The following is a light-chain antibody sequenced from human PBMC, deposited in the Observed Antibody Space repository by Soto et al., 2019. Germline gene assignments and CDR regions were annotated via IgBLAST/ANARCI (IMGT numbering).Light chain of an antibody. Sequence: EIVLTQSPGTLSLSPGERATLSCRASQSVISTYLAWYQQKPGQAPRLLIYGASNRATGITDRFTASGSGTDFTLTISRLEPEDFAVYYCQQYGSSPLTFGGGTKVEIK. J-gene: IGKJ4*01. V-gene: IGKV3-20*01. CDR3: QQYGSSPLT. CDR1: QSVISTY. CDR2: GAS.